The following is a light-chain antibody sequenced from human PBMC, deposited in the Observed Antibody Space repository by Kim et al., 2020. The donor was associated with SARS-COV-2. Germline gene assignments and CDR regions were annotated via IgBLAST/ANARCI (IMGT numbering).Light chain of an antibody. CDR1: SSDVGGYDY. V-gene: IGLV2-11*01. CDR3: CSFAGSPPYV. Sequence: QSALTQPRSVSGSPVQSVTISCTGTSSDVGGYDYVSWYQQHPGKAPKLMIYDVTKRPSGVPDRFSGSKSGNTASLTISGLQAEDEADYYCCSFAGSPPYVFGSGTKVTVL. CDR2: DVT. J-gene: IGLJ1*01.